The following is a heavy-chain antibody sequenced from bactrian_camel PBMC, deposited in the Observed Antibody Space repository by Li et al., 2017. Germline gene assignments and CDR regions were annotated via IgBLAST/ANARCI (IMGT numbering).Heavy chain of an antibody. J-gene: IGHJ4*01. Sequence: HVQLVESGGDSVQAGGSLRFSCAASGYTADINCMGWFRQAPGKERVAVAVGETRGERTIYADSVKGRFTLSVDNAKTTAYLQMNSLKPEDTALYYCAAYYCPRTMLSILDTRLVDYSSHGTQVTVS. CDR1: GYTADINC. V-gene: IGHV3S53*01. D-gene: IGHD1*01. CDR2: ETRGERT.